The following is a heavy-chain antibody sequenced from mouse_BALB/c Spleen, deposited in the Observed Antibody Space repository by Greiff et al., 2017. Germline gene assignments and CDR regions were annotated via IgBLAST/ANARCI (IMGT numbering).Heavy chain of an antibody. CDR1: GYTFTSYW. D-gene: IGHD1-1*01. V-gene: IGHV1S81*02. Sequence: VKLQQPGAELVKPGASVKLSCKASGYTFTSYWMHWVKQRPGQGLEWIGEINPSNGRTNYNEKFKSKATLTVDKSSSTAYMQLSSLTSEDSAVYYCARYYGYAMDYWGQGTSVTVSS. J-gene: IGHJ4*01. CDR2: INPSNGRT. CDR3: ARYYGYAMDY.